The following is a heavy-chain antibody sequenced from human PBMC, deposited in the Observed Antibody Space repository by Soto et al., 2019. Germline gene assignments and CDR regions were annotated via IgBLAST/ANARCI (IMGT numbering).Heavy chain of an antibody. J-gene: IGHJ4*02. CDR2: IYYSGST. D-gene: IGHD2-15*01. V-gene: IGHV4-31*03. CDR1: GGSISSGGYY. CDR3: ASGIVVVVAATVEYYFDY. Sequence: QVQLQESGPGLVKPSQTLSLTCTVSGGSISSGGYYWSWIRQHPGKGLEWIGYIYYSGSTYYNPYLKSRVTISVDTSKNQFSLKLSSVTAADTAVYYCASGIVVVVAATVEYYFDYWGQGTLVTVSS.